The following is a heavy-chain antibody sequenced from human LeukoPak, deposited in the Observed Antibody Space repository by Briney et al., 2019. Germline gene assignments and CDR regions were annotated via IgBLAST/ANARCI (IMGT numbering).Heavy chain of an antibody. CDR2: ISSSSYI. J-gene: IGHJ3*02. V-gene: IGHV3-21*01. CDR3: ARASIVGATSRAFDI. CDR1: GFTFSSYS. D-gene: IGHD1-26*01. Sequence: GGSLRLSCAASGFTFSSYSMNWVRQAPGKGLEWVSSISSSSYIYYADSVKGRFTISRDNAKNSLYLQMNSLRAEDTAVYYCARASIVGATSRAFDIWGQGTMVTVSS.